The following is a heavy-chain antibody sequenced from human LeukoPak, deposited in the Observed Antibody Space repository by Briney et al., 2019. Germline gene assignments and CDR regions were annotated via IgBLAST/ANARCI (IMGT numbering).Heavy chain of an antibody. CDR3: AEGGSGGYYYFDY. V-gene: IGHV3-23*01. D-gene: IGHD6-25*01. J-gene: IGHJ4*02. Sequence: GGSLRLSCAASGFTFSSYIMNWVRQAPGKGLEWVSGISGSGDDTYYAVSVKGRFTISRDNSKNTLFLHMNSLRAEDTAVYYCAEGGSGGYYYFDYWGQGTLVTVSS. CDR2: ISGSGDDT. CDR1: GFTFSSYI.